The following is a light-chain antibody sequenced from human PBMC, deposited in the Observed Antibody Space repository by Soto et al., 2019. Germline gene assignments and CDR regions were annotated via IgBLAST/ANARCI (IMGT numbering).Light chain of an antibody. CDR2: GTS. CDR1: QSVKSSY. V-gene: IGKV3-20*01. J-gene: IGKJ5*01. CDR3: QQYGSSIT. Sequence: EIVFTQSPGTLALSPGERATLPCIASQSVKSSYLAWYQHKPGQAPRLLIYGTSSRATGIPDRFSGSGSGTDFTLTISRLEPEDFAVYYCQQYGSSITFGQGTRLEIK.